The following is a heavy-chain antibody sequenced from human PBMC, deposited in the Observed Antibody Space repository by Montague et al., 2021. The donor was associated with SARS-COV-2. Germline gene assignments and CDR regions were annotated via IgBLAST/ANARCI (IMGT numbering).Heavy chain of an antibody. D-gene: IGHD2-2*01. CDR2: IWYDGSNK. J-gene: IGHJ3*02. CDR3: AREGKGYCSTTSCQTAFDI. CDR1: GFTFSSYG. V-gene: IGHV3-33*01. Sequence: SLRLSCAASGFTFSSYGMHWARQAPGKGLEWVAVIWYDGSNKYYADTVKGRFTISRDNSKNTLYLQMNSLRAEDTAVYYCAREGKGYCSTTSCQTAFDIWGQGTMVTVSS.